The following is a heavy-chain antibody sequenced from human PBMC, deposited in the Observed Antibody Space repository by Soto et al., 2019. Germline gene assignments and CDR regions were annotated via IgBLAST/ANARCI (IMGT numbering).Heavy chain of an antibody. Sequence: PGGSLRLSCAASGFTFSSYSMNWVRQAPGKGLEWVSSISSSSSYIYYADSVKGRFTISRDNAKNSLYLQMNSLRAEDTAVYYCARDRDDDILTGYYLRGSGGMDVWGQGTTVTVSS. V-gene: IGHV3-21*01. D-gene: IGHD3-9*01. CDR3: ARDRDDDILTGYYLRGSGGMDV. CDR1: GFTFSSYS. J-gene: IGHJ6*02. CDR2: ISSSSSYI.